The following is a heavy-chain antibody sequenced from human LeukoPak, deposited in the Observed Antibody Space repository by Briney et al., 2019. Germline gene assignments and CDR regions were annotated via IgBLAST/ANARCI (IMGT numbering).Heavy chain of an antibody. Sequence: SETLSLTCTVSGGSISSGGYYWSWIRQPPGKGLEWIGYIYSSGSTNSNPSLKSRVTMSVDTSKNQFSLKMSSVTAADTAVYYCAKSVGAAPFEYWGQGTLVTVSS. CDR3: AKSVGAAPFEY. V-gene: IGHV4-61*08. D-gene: IGHD1-26*01. CDR2: IYSSGST. CDR1: GGSISSGGYY. J-gene: IGHJ4*02.